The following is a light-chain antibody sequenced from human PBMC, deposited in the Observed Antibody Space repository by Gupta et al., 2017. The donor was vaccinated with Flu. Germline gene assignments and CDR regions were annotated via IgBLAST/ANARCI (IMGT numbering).Light chain of an antibody. Sequence: EIVMTQSPATLSVSPGERATLSCRASQNINVNLDWYQHKPGQAPRLLITGASARAAGVPARFSASGSASGTDFNLTISSLQSEDCALYYCQQYHSWPPLTFGGGTKVEIK. J-gene: IGKJ4*01. CDR2: GAS. CDR3: QQYHSWPPLT. V-gene: IGKV3-15*01. CDR1: QNINVN.